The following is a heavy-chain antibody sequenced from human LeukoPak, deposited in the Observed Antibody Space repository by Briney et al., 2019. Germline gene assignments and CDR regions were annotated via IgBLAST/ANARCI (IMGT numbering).Heavy chain of an antibody. CDR3: ARHVIGIGGMDV. CDR2: IYNSGNT. D-gene: IGHD1-14*01. V-gene: IGHV4-31*03. Sequence: SETLSLTCTVSGGSMSSAGYYWSWIRQHPGKGLEWIGYIYNSGNTYYNPSLKTRITISVDTSKNQLSLKLSSVTAADTAVYYCARHVIGIGGMDVWGHGTTVTVSS. J-gene: IGHJ6*02. CDR1: GGSMSSAGYY.